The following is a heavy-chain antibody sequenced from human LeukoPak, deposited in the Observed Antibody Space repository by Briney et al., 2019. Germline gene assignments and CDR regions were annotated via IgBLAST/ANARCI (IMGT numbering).Heavy chain of an antibody. Sequence: GGSLRLSCTASGFTFSSYSMNWVRQAPGKGLEWVSSISSSSSYIYYADSVKGRFTISSDNAKNSLYLQMNSLRAEDTAVYYCARPANTVTEFDYWGQGTLVTVSS. CDR1: GFTFSSYS. J-gene: IGHJ4*02. CDR2: ISSSSSYI. V-gene: IGHV3-21*01. D-gene: IGHD2-2*02. CDR3: ARPANTVTEFDY.